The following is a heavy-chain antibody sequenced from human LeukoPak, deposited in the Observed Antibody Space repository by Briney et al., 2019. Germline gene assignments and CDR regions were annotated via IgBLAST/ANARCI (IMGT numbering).Heavy chain of an antibody. CDR1: GFTFSSYS. CDR2: ISSSSSTI. CDR3: ARVTYDFWSSPTYYMDV. D-gene: IGHD3-3*01. J-gene: IGHJ6*03. Sequence: GGSLRLSCAASGFTFSSYSMNWVRQAPGKGLEWVSYISSSSSTIYCADSVKGRFTISRDNAKNSLYLQMNSLRAEDTAVYYCARVTYDFWSSPTYYMDVWGKGTTVTVSS. V-gene: IGHV3-48*01.